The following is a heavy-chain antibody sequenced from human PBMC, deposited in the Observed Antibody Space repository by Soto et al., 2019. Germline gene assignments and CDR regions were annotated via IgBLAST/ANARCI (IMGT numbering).Heavy chain of an antibody. CDR1: GGSISSGGYY. D-gene: IGHD3-10*01. CDR2: IYYSGTT. V-gene: IGHV4-31*03. Sequence: QVQLQESGPGMVKPSQTLSLTCTVSGGSISSGGYYWSWIRQHPGKGLEWIAYIYYSGTTYYNPSLKSRVTISIDMSKNQFSLKLSSVTAADTAVYYCAIIKVGTLRGSSVYFDYWGQGTLVTVSS. CDR3: AIIKVGTLRGSSVYFDY. J-gene: IGHJ4*02.